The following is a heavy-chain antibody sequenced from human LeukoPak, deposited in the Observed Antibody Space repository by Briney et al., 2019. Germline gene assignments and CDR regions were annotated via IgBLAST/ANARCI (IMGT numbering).Heavy chain of an antibody. V-gene: IGHV3-21*01. CDR2: ISSSSSYK. CDR3: ARDVLLWFEELLNNWFDP. Sequence: KTGGSLRLSCATSGFTFSSYSMNWVSQAPGKGLEWVSSISSSSSYKYYADSVKRRFTISRDNDKNSLYLQMNSLRAEDTAVYYSARDVLLWFEELLNNWFDPEGQGTLVTVSS. J-gene: IGHJ5*02. D-gene: IGHD3-10*01. CDR1: GFTFSSYS.